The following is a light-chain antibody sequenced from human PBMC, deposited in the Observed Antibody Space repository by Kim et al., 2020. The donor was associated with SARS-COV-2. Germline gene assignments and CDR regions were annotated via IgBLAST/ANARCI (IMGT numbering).Light chain of an antibody. CDR1: QSVTSK. Sequence: SVSPGEISTLSCRASQSVTSKLAWYQQKPGQPPRLFIYGASTRATGIPAMFSGSGSGTEFTLSINSMQSEDFAVYYCQQFNNWPYTFGQVTKLEI. CDR3: QQFNNWPYT. CDR2: GAS. V-gene: IGKV3-15*01. J-gene: IGKJ2*01.